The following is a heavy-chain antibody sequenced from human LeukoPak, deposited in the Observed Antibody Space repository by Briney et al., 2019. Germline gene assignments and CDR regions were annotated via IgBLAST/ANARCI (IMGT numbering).Heavy chain of an antibody. Sequence: ASVKVSCKASGYTFTSYGISWVRQAPGQGLEWMGWISAYNGNTNYAQKLQGRVTMTEDTSTDTAYMELSSLRSEDTAVYYCATKTVDIVVVPAAIRGAFDIWGQGTMVTVSS. CDR1: GYTFTSYG. CDR2: ISAYNGNT. CDR3: ATKTVDIVVVPAAIRGAFDI. V-gene: IGHV1-18*01. J-gene: IGHJ3*02. D-gene: IGHD2-2*01.